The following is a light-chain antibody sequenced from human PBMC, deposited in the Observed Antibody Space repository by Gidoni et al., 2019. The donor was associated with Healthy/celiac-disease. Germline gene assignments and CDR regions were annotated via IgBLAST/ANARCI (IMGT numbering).Light chain of an antibody. V-gene: IGKV3-20*01. CDR1: QSVSSSY. Sequence: EMVLTQTPGTLSLSPGERATLSCRASQSVSSSYLACYQQKPGQAPKLLIYGASSRATGLPDRFSGSGSGTDFTLTSSRLEPEYFAVYYWQRYGSSFTFGPGTKVDIK. CDR2: GAS. CDR3: QRYGSSFT. J-gene: IGKJ3*01.